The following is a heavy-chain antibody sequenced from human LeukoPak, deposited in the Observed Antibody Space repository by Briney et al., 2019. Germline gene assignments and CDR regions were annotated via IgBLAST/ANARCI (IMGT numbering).Heavy chain of an antibody. V-gene: IGHV3-7*01. J-gene: IGHJ4*02. CDR1: GFTFSSKW. CDR3: ARETRGFDY. D-gene: IGHD3-10*01. Sequence: GGSLRLSCAAPGFTFSSKWMSWVRQAPGKGLEWVANIKQDGSEKSYVDSVKGRFTISRDNAKNSLYLQMNSLRAEDTAVYFCARETRGFDYWGQGTLVTVSS. CDR2: IKQDGSEK.